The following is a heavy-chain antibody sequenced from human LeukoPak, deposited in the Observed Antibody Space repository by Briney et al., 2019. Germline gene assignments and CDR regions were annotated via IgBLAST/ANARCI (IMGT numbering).Heavy chain of an antibody. D-gene: IGHD1-1*01. CDR3: AKTLGRESASGWYFFNY. J-gene: IGHJ4*02. V-gene: IGHV4-59*01. CDR2: IYYTGTP. CDR1: GDSISGSY. Sequence: TSETLSLTCSVSGDSISGSYWNWIRPSPGKEPEWVGNIYYTGTPQYKPSLTNRVTISADTSKGQVSLNLNSVTAADTAVYYCAKTLGRESASGWYFFNYWGPGLLVTVSS.